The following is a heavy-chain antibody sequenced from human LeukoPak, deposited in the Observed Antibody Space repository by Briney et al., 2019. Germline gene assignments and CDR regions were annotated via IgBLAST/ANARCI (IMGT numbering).Heavy chain of an antibody. D-gene: IGHD6-6*01. CDR1: GFTFSSYA. CDR3: AKDLYSSSGRLFDY. Sequence: GGSLRLSCAASGFTFSSYAMSWVRQAPGKGLEWVSGISETGHTTYYADSVKGRFTVSRDNSDNTLYLQMNSLRAEDTAVYYCAKDLYSSSGRLFDYWGQGTLVTVSS. CDR2: ISETGHTT. V-gene: IGHV3-23*01. J-gene: IGHJ4*02.